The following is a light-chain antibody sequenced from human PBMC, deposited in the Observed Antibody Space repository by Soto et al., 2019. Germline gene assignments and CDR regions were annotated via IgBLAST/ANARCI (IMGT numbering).Light chain of an antibody. Sequence: QSVLTQPPSASETPGQRVTISCSGSTSNIGNNYVYWYQQLQGAAPRLLIYRNDKRPTGVPDRFSGSKSGTSASLASSGLRSEDEADYHCATGDDTLSWPVFGGGTKLTVL. CDR2: RND. V-gene: IGLV1-47*01. J-gene: IGLJ2*01. CDR1: TSNIGNNY. CDR3: ATGDDTLSWPV.